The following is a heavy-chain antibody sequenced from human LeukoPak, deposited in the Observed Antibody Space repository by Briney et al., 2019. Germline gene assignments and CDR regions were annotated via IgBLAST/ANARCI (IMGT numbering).Heavy chain of an antibody. CDR1: GYTFTSYD. V-gene: IGHV1-8*03. Sequence: ASVKVSCKASGYTFTSYDINWARQATGQGLEWMGWMNPNSGNTGYAQKFQGRVTITRNTSISTAYMELSSLRSEDTAVYYCARGRLYSGSYYLDYWGQGTLVTVSS. CDR2: MNPNSGNT. D-gene: IGHD1-26*01. J-gene: IGHJ4*02. CDR3: ARGRLYSGSYYLDY.